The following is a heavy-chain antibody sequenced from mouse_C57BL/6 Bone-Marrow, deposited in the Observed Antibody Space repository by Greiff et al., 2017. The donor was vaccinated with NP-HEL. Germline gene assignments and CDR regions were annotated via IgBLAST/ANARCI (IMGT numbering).Heavy chain of an antibody. CDR3: TSYYGSSSIDD. V-gene: IGHV6-6*01. D-gene: IGHD1-1*01. J-gene: IGHJ2*01. CDR1: GFTFSDAW. CDR2: IRNKANNHAT. Sequence: DVQLQESGGGLVQPGGSMKLSCAASGFTFSDAWMDWVRQSPEQGLEWVADIRNKANNHATYYAASVNGRFTISRDDSKSSVYLQMNSLRAEDTGIYDWTSYYGSSSIDDWGQGTTLTVSS.